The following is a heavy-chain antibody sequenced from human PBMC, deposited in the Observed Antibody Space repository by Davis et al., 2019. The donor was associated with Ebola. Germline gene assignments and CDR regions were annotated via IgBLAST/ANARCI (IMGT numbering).Heavy chain of an antibody. J-gene: IGHJ4*02. CDR3: ARDPTAGNCSSTSCPGAFDY. D-gene: IGHD2-2*01. CDR1: GFTFSSYA. Sequence: GESLKISCAAPGFTFSSYAMSWVRQAPGKGLEWVSAISGSGGSTYYADSVKGRFTISRDNSKNTLYLQMNSLRAEDTAVYYCARDPTAGNCSSTSCPGAFDYWGQGTLVTVSS. CDR2: ISGSGGST. V-gene: IGHV3-23*01.